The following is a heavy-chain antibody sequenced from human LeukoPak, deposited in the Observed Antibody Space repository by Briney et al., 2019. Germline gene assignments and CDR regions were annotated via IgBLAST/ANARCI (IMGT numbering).Heavy chain of an antibody. CDR1: GFTFNRYN. V-gene: IGHV3-21*01. CDR3: ARGADGVSSNSRGWFDP. D-gene: IGHD2-15*01. J-gene: IGHJ5*02. Sequence: GSLRLSCAASGFTFNRYNMNWVRRAPGKGLEWVSSISTSSSYIYYADSGRGRFTISRDNAKNSLYLQMNSLRAEDTAVYSCARGADGVSSNSRGWFDPWGQGTLVTVSS. CDR2: ISTSSSYI.